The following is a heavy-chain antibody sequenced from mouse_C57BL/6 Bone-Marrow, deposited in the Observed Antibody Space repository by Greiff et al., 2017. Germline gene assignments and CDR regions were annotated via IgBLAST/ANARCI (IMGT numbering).Heavy chain of an antibody. V-gene: IGHV1-64*01. CDR2: IHPNSGST. Sequence: VKLQQPGAELVKPGASVKLSCKASGYTFTSYWMHWVKQRPGQGLEWIGMIHPNSGSTNYNEKFKSKATLTVDKSSSTAYMQLSSLTSEDSAVYYCAKGGEGYVFAYWGQGTLVTVSA. D-gene: IGHD2-2*01. J-gene: IGHJ3*01. CDR1: GYTFTSYW. CDR3: AKGGEGYVFAY.